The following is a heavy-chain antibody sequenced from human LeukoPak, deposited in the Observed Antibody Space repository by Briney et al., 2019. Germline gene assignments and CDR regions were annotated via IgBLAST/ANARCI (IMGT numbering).Heavy chain of an antibody. J-gene: IGHJ4*02. Sequence: SSETLSLTCTVSDGSISSDNYYWGWIRQPPGKGLEWIGYIYYSGSTYYNPSLKSRVTISVDTSKNQFSLKLSSVTAADTAVYYCARGQTTYCGGDCYSYYFDYWGQGTLVTVSS. CDR2: IYYSGST. CDR1: DGSISSDNYY. D-gene: IGHD2-21*02. V-gene: IGHV4-30-4*08. CDR3: ARGQTTYCGGDCYSYYFDY.